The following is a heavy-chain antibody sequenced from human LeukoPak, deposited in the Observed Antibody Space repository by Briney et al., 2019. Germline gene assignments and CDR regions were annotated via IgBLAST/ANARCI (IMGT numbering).Heavy chain of an antibody. CDR3: XXXXXXXXXXXXDY. CDR1: G. J-gene: IGHJ4*01. CDR2: ISGSGGST. V-gene: IGHV3-23*01. Sequence: GXXWXRQAPGXXXXGVSAISGSGGSTYXAXXVKGRFTISRXXXXXXLYLQMNSLRAEDTAVYYCXXXXXXXXXXXXDY.